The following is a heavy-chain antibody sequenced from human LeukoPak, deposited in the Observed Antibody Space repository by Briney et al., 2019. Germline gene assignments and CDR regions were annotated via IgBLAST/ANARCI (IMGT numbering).Heavy chain of an antibody. V-gene: IGHV3-7*01. CDR1: GFMFSDHW. CDR3: VKWGPYCSTTYCPALES. D-gene: IGHD2-2*01. Sequence: GGSLRLSCAASGFMFSDHWMSWVRQAPGKGPEWVANINAHGSQQYSVDSLKSRFTVSRDNAKKSLYLQMNDLRAEDTAVYFCVKWGPYCSTTYCPALESWGQGTLVTVSS. J-gene: IGHJ4*02. CDR2: INAHGSQQ.